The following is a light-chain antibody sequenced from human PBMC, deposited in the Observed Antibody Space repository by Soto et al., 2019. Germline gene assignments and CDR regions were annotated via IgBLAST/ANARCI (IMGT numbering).Light chain of an antibody. Sequence: EIQMTQSTSSLSASVGNRVTITSRASQSISSWLAWYQQKPGKAPKFLIYRASILESGVLSRFSGSGYGTEVTLTITTLQPDDFATYYCQQSYSNSAFGQRTRV. V-gene: IGKV1-5*03. CDR2: RAS. J-gene: IGKJ1*01. CDR1: QSISSW. CDR3: QQSYSNSA.